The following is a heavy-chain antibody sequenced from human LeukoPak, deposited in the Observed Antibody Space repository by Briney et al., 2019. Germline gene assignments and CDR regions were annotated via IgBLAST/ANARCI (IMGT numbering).Heavy chain of an antibody. CDR2: ISAYNGNT. J-gene: IGHJ3*02. CDR1: GYTFTSYG. Sequence: GASVKVSCKASGYTFTSYGISWVRQAPGQGLEWMGWISAYNGNTNYAQKLQGRVTMTTDTSTSTAYMELRSLRSEDTAVYYCARLPSNDYGGNSGNSAFDIWGQGTMVTVSS. D-gene: IGHD4-23*01. CDR3: ARLPSNDYGGNSGNSAFDI. V-gene: IGHV1-18*01.